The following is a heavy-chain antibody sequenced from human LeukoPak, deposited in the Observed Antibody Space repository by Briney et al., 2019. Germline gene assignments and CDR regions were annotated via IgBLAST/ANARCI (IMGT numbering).Heavy chain of an antibody. CDR3: ASDILTGYDAFDI. CDR1: GYTFTSYY. J-gene: IGHJ3*02. D-gene: IGHD3-9*01. CDR2: INPSGGST. V-gene: IGHV1-46*01. Sequence: VASVKVSCKASGYTFTSYYMHWVRQAPGQGLEWMGIINPSGGSTSYAQKFQGRVTMTRDTSTGTVYMELSSLRSEDTAVYYCASDILTGYDAFDIWGQGTMVTVSS.